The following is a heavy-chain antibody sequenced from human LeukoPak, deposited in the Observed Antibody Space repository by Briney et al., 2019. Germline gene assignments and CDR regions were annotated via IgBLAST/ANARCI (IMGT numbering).Heavy chain of an antibody. Sequence: SETLSLTCTVSGGSISSYYWSWIRQPPGKGLEWIGYIYYSGSTNYNPSLKSRVTISVDTSKNQFSLELSSVTAADTAVYYCARLVVDRMDVWGQGTTVTVSS. CDR3: ARLVVDRMDV. V-gene: IGHV4-59*08. J-gene: IGHJ6*02. CDR1: GGSISSYY. D-gene: IGHD2-2*01. CDR2: IYYSGST.